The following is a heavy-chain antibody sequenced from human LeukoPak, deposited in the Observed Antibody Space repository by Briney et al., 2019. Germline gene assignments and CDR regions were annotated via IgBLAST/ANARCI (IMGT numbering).Heavy chain of an antibody. V-gene: IGHV3-74*01. CDR3: ARTRGSNWCLDN. J-gene: IGHJ4*02. D-gene: IGHD3-16*01. Sequence: VGSLRLSCAASGFTLSSYWMHWFRQVPGKGLVWVSRINSDGSSTSYADSVKGRLTISRDNAKNTLYLQMNSLRAEDTSVYFCARTRGSNWCLDNWGQGTLVNGSS. CDR1: GFTLSSYW. CDR2: INSDGSST.